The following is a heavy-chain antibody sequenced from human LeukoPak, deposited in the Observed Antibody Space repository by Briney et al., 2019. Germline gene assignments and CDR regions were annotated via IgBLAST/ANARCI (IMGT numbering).Heavy chain of an antibody. J-gene: IGHJ4*02. CDR2: ISSSSSYI. Sequence: GGSLRLSCAASGFTFSSYSMNWVRQAPGKGLEWVSSISSSSSYIYYADSVKGRFTISRDNAKNSLYLQMNSLRAEDTAVYYCARGSGNAGPISSYWGQGTLVTVSS. V-gene: IGHV3-21*01. CDR1: GFTFSSYS. D-gene: IGHD6-6*01. CDR3: ARGSGNAGPISSY.